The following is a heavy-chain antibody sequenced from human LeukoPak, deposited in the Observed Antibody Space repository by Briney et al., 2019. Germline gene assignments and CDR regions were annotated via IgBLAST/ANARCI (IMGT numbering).Heavy chain of an antibody. V-gene: IGHV4-59*01. J-gene: IGHJ5*02. CDR1: GGSISSYY. CDR3: ARAGGYSYSFDP. D-gene: IGHD5-18*01. CDR2: IYDSGST. Sequence: SETLSLTCTVSGGSISSYYWSWIRQPPGKGPEWICLIYDSGSTYYNPSLQSRVTISVDTSKNQLSLKLSSVTGADTAVYYCARAGGYSYSFDPWGQGTLVTVSS.